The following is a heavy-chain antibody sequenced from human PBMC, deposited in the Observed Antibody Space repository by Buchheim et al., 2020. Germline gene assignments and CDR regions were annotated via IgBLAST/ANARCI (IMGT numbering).Heavy chain of an antibody. CDR2: IRYDGSNK. D-gene: IGHD1-26*01. CDR1: GFTFSSYG. CDR3: AKGRIVGATWVYFDY. Sequence: QVQLVESGGGVVQPGRSLRLSCAASGFTFSSYGMHWVRQAPGKGLEWVAFIRYDGSNKYYADSVKGRFTISRDNSKHTLYIQMNSLRAEDTAVYYCAKGRIVGATWVYFDYWGQGTL. V-gene: IGHV3-30*02. J-gene: IGHJ4*02.